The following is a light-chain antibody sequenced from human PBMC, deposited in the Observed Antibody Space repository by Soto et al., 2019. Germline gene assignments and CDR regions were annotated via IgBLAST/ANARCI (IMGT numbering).Light chain of an antibody. CDR1: SSDVGGYNY. V-gene: IGLV2-14*03. J-gene: IGLJ1*01. Sequence: QSALTQPASVSGSPGQSITVSCTGTSSDVGGYNYVSWYQQHPGKAPRLLIYDVTNRPSGVSNRFFGSKSGNTASLTISGLQAEDEADYYCSSYRRGSTYVFGTGTKVTV. CDR3: SSYRRGSTYV. CDR2: DVT.